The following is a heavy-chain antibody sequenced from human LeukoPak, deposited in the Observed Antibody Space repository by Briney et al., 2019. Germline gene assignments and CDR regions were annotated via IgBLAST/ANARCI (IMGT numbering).Heavy chain of an antibody. D-gene: IGHD3-16*02. J-gene: IGHJ4*02. CDR2: INCNGSST. V-gene: IGHV3-20*04. CDR3: ARDYFMITFGGVIVYGPFDY. Sequence: VGSLSLSCAAPGFTIDHSGLSWVRQDPGKGLELVSDINCNGSSTCYADFVKGRFTISIDNAKNSLYLQMNSLRAEDTALYYCARDYFMITFGGVIVYGPFDYWGQGTLVTVSS. CDR1: GFTIDHSG.